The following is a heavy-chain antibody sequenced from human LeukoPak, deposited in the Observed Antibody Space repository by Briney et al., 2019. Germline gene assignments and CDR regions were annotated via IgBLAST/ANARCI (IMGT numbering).Heavy chain of an antibody. CDR3: ARVYSSGWYYFDY. J-gene: IGHJ4*02. D-gene: IGHD6-19*01. V-gene: IGHV1-3*01. Sequence: ASVKVSCKASGYTFTSSAMHWVRQAPGQRLEWMGWINAGNGNTKYSQKFQGRVTITRDTSASTAYMELSSLRSEDTAVYYCARVYSSGWYYFDYSGQGTLVTVSS. CDR2: INAGNGNT. CDR1: GYTFTSSA.